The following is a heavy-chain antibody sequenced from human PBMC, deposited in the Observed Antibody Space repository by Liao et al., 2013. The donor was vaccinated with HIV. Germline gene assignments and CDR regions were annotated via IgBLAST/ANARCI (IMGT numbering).Heavy chain of an antibody. CDR3: AREGGDAFDI. Sequence: QVQLQESGPGLVKPSQTLSLTCTVSGVSISSGDSYWSWIRQPPGKGLEWIGSIYYSGNTYYNPSLKSRVNISVDTSKNQFSLKLSSVTAADTAVYYCAREGGDAFDIWGQGTMVTVSS. J-gene: IGHJ3*02. V-gene: IGHV4-30-4*08. CDR2: IYYSGNT. CDR1: GVSISSGDSY.